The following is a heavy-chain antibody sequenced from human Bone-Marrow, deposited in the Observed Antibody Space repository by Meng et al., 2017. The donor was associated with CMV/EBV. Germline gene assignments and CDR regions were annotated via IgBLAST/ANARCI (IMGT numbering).Heavy chain of an antibody. Sequence: GESLKISCAASGFTFSDYYMSWIRQAPGKGLEWVSYISSSGSTIYYADSVKGRFTISRDNAKSSLCLQMSSLGVEYTAVYYCARGGLYINGPPDASDLWGQRTMVTVSS. CDR2: ISSSGSTI. D-gene: IGHD2-8*01. CDR1: GFTFSDYY. V-gene: IGHV3-11*04. CDR3: ARGGLYINGPPDASDL. J-gene: IGHJ3*01.